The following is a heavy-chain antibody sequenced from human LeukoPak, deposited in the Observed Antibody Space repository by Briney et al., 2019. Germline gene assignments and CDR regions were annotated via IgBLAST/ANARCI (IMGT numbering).Heavy chain of an antibody. CDR2: IYYSGST. D-gene: IGHD3-22*01. Sequence: SETLSLTCTVSGGSISGYYWSWIRQPPGKGLEWIGYIYYSGSTNYNPSLKSRVTISVDTSKNQFSLKLSSVTAADTAVYYCARGISDSSRYYFSYYYYYGMDVWGQGTTVTVSS. CDR3: ARGISDSSRYYFSYYYYYGMDV. CDR1: GGSISGYY. V-gene: IGHV4-59*01. J-gene: IGHJ6*02.